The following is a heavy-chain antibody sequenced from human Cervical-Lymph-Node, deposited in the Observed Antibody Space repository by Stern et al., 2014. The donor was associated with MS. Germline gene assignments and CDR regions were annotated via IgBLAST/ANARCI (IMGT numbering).Heavy chain of an antibody. D-gene: IGHD5-24*01. Sequence: QLQLQESGPGLVKPSETLSLTCTVSGGSISSNYWSWIRQPPGKGLEWIGYLYYSGNTNYNPSLKSRVTTSVDTYKKQFFPSLSSVPAADTAVYYCARHGPPRRRDDSNHPNFDYWGPGTLVAVSS. J-gene: IGHJ4*02. CDR3: ARHGPPRRRDDSNHPNFDY. V-gene: IGHV4-59*08. CDR1: GGSISSNY. CDR2: LYYSGNT.